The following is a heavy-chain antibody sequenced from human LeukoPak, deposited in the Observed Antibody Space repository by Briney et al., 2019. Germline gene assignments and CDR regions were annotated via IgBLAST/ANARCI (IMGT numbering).Heavy chain of an antibody. Sequence: GGSLRLSCAASGFTFSIYAMSWVRQAPGKGLEWVSAISGSGGSTYYADSVKGRFTISRDNSKNTLYLQMNSLRAEDTAVYYCARRRYYYDSSGRTTYYYTDVWGKGTTVTVSS. CDR3: ARRRYYYDSSGRTTYYYTDV. CDR1: GFTFSIYA. J-gene: IGHJ6*03. D-gene: IGHD3-22*01. V-gene: IGHV3-23*01. CDR2: ISGSGGST.